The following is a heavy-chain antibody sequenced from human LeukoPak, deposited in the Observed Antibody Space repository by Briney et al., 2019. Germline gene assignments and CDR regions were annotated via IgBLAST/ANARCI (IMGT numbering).Heavy chain of an antibody. Sequence: PSETLSLTCTVSGGSISSSSYYWGWIRQPPGKGLEWIGSIYYSGSTYYNPSLKSRVTISVDTSKNQFSLKLSSVTAADTAVYYCARHGRDIVVVPAARPYYFDYWGQGTLVTVSS. V-gene: IGHV4-39*01. CDR2: IYYSGST. D-gene: IGHD2-2*01. CDR3: ARHGRDIVVVPAARPYYFDY. CDR1: GGSISSSSYY. J-gene: IGHJ4*02.